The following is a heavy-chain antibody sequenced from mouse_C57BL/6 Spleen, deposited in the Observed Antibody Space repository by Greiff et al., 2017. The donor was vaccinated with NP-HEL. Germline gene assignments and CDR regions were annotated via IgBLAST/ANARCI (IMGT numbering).Heavy chain of an antibody. D-gene: IGHD2-4*01. Sequence: EVQLQQSGPELVKPGDSVKISCKASGYSFTGYFMNWVMQSHGKSLEWIGRINPYNGDTFYNQKFKGKATLTVDKSSSTAHMKLRSLTAEDSTVYYCAYDYEYYFDYWGQGTTLTVSS. CDR1: GYSFTGYF. CDR3: AYDYEYYFDY. J-gene: IGHJ2*01. CDR2: INPYNGDT. V-gene: IGHV1-20*01.